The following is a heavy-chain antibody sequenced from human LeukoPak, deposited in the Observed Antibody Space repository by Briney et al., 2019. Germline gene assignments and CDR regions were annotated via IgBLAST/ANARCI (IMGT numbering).Heavy chain of an antibody. CDR1: GGSISSGGYP. J-gene: IGHJ5*02. D-gene: IGHD3-10*01. CDR2: IYYNGST. CDR3: ARAYMVRGVIITFRDNWFDP. Sequence: SETLSLTCAVSGGSISSGGYPGSWIRQPPGKGLEWIGYIYYNGSTYHNPSLKSRVTISGDTSKNQFSLKLSFVTAAGTAMYYCARAYMVRGVIITFRDNWFDPWGQGTLVTVSS. V-gene: IGHV4-30-4*07.